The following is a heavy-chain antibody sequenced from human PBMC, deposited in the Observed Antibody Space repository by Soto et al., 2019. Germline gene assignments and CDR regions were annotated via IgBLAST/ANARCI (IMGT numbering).Heavy chain of an antibody. CDR1: GGSISGSY. CDR2: VYYTGTT. Sequence: PSETLSLTCNVAGGSISGSYWSWIRQPPGKGLEWIGYVYYTGTTNYNPSFEGRVTILVDMSKNQFSLELSSVTAADTAFYFWPRHNTGGAAAGSFDGGGQGALFTVSS. CDR3: PRHNTGGAAAGSFDG. J-gene: IGHJ4*02. D-gene: IGHD6-13*01. V-gene: IGHV4-59*08.